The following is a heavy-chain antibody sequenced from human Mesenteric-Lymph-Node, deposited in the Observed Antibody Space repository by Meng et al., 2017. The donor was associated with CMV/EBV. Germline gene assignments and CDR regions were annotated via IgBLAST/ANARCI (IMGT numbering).Heavy chain of an antibody. CDR2: ISSTGSTI. Sequence: GGSLRLSCAASGFTFSSYEMNWVRLAPGKGLEWVSYISSTGSTIYYADSVKGRFTISRDNSKNTLYLQMNSLRAEDTAVYYCARGSSWYDYWGQGTLVTVSS. J-gene: IGHJ4*02. CDR3: ARGSSWYDY. CDR1: GFTFSSYE. V-gene: IGHV3-48*03. D-gene: IGHD6-13*01.